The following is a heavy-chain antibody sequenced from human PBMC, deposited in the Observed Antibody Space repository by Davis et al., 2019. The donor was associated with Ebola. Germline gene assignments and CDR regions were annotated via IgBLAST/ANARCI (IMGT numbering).Heavy chain of an antibody. CDR3: ARDPTVTPLDY. CDR2: IIPILGIA. J-gene: IGHJ4*02. V-gene: IGHV1-69*04. D-gene: IGHD4-17*01. Sequence: SVKVSCKASGGTFSSYAISWVRQAPGQGLEWMGRIIPILGIANYAQKFQGRVTITADKSTSTAYMELSSLRSEDTAVYYCARDPTVTPLDYWGQGTLVAVSS. CDR1: GGTFSSYA.